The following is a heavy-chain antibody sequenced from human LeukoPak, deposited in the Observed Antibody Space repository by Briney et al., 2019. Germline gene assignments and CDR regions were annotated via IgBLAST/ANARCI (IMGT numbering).Heavy chain of an antibody. D-gene: IGHD3-10*01. J-gene: IGHJ4*02. Sequence: GGSLRLSCAASGFTFSSYSMSWVRQAPGKGLEWVSAISDSYGSTYYADSVKGRFTISRDNSKNTLYLQMNSLRAEDTAVYYCAKDRGGWFDYWGRGTLVTVFS. CDR2: ISDSYGST. CDR3: AKDRGGWFDY. V-gene: IGHV3-23*01. CDR1: GFTFSSYS.